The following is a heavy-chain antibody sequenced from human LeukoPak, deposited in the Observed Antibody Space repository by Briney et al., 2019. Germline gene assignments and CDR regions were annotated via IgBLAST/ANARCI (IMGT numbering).Heavy chain of an antibody. J-gene: IGHJ4*02. CDR2: ISYDGSNK. D-gene: IGHD4-23*01. CDR1: GFTFSSYG. CDR3: VKDTVAGGIFDY. Sequence: GGSLRLSCAASGFTFSSYGMHWVRQAPGKGLEWVAVISYDGSNKYYADSVKGRFTISRDNSKNTLYLQMNSLRAEDTAVYYCVKDTVAGGIFDYWGQGTLVTVSS. V-gene: IGHV3-30*18.